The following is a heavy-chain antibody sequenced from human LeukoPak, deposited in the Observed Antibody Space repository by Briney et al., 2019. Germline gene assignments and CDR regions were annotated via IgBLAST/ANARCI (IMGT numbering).Heavy chain of an antibody. CDR2: IKQDGSEK. CDR1: GFTFSSYW. D-gene: IGHD2/OR15-2a*01. V-gene: IGHV3-7*01. J-gene: IGHJ3*02. CDR3: AREGALWPWAFDI. Sequence: GGSLRLSCAASGFTFSSYWMSWVRQAPGKGLEWVANIKQDGSEKYYVDSVKGRFTISRDNAKNSLYLQMNSLRAEDTAVYYCAREGALWPWAFDIWGQGTMVTVSS.